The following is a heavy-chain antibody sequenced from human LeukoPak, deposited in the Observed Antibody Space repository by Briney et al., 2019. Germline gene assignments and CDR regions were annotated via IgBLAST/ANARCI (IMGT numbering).Heavy chain of an antibody. Sequence: ESSETLSLTCTVSGGSLGNYYWSWIRQPAGKGLEWIGRIYPTGHTHYNPSLKSRVTMSVDTSKNQFSLKMTSLTAADTAVYYCARITEPDYRSGWSGADYWGRGTQVTVPA. J-gene: IGHJ4*02. CDR3: ARITEPDYRSGWSGADY. CDR1: GGSLGNYY. D-gene: IGHD6-19*01. CDR2: IYPTGHT. V-gene: IGHV4-4*07.